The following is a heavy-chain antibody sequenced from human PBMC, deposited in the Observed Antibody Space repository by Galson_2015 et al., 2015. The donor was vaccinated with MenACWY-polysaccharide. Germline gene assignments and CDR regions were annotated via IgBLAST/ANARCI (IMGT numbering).Heavy chain of an antibody. CDR2: KSGRRGYT. J-gene: IGHJ4*02. CDR3: ATHPKGTDSRWYDY. D-gene: IGHD3-22*01. V-gene: IGHV3-23*01. CDR1: GFDFSSYA. Sequence: SLRLSCAASGFDFSSYAMSWVRQAPGKGLEWVSTKSGRRGYTYYADSVKGRFTISRDNSKNTLYLQMSNLRADDTAIYSCATHPKGTDSRWYDYWDQGTLVTVSS.